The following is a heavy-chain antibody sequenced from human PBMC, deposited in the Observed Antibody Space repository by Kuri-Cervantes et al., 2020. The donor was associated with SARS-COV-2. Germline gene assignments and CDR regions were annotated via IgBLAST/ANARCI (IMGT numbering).Heavy chain of an antibody. CDR1: GGSISSSSYY. CDR2: IYYSGST. D-gene: IGHD2-15*01. CDR3: ASGQGYCSGGSCYGSYWYFDL. Sequence: SETLSLTCTVSGGSISSSSYYWGWIRQPPGKGLEWIGSIYYSGSTYYNPSLESRVTTSVDTSQNLFSLELTSVSAADTAVYYCASGQGYCSGGSCYGSYWYFDLWGRGTLVTVSS. J-gene: IGHJ2*01. V-gene: IGHV4-39*01.